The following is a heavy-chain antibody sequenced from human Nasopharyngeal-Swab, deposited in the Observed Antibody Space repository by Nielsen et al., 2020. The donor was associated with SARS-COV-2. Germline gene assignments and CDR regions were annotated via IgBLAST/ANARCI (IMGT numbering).Heavy chain of an antibody. Sequence: VRQAPGKGLEWVSAISGSGGSTYYADSVKGRFTISRDNSKNTLYLQMNSLRAEDTAVYYCAKEGGGGNYLYYYYYGMDVWGQGTTVTVSS. CDR3: AKEGGGGNYLYYYYYGMDV. V-gene: IGHV3-23*01. CDR2: ISGSGGST. J-gene: IGHJ6*02. D-gene: IGHD1-26*01.